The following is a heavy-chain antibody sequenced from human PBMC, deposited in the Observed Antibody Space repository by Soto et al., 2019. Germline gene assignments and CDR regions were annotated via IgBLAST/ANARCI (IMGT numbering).Heavy chain of an antibody. Sequence: QLQLQESGPGLVRPSETLSLTCTVSGGSISSSSYYWGWIRQPPGKGLEWIGNISYRGTTYYNPSRKSRVTTAVDTSKNQFSLKLASVTAADTAVYYCARDYGDYQFDYWGQGTLVTVSS. CDR1: GGSISSSSYY. CDR3: ARDYGDYQFDY. CDR2: ISYRGTT. D-gene: IGHD4-17*01. J-gene: IGHJ4*02. V-gene: IGHV4-39*02.